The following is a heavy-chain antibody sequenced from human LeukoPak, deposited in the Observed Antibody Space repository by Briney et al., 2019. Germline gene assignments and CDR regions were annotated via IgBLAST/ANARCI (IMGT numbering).Heavy chain of an antibody. D-gene: IGHD3-9*01. J-gene: IGHJ4*02. Sequence: GGSLRLSCTASGLTFSSYGMHWVRQAPGKGLEWVTFIRYDGSHKYYADSVKGRFTISRDNSKNTLYLQMNSLRAEDTAVYYCARVLRYFDWYADYWGQGTLVTVSS. CDR1: GLTFSSYG. CDR3: ARVLRYFDWYADY. V-gene: IGHV3-30*02. CDR2: IRYDGSHK.